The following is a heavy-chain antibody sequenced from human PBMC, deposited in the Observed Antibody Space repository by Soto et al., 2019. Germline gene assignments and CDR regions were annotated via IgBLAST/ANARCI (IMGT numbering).Heavy chain of an antibody. CDR2: ISGSGGST. D-gene: IGHD3-3*01. V-gene: IGHV3-23*01. CDR3: AKVPLLYHFWSGYPERFDY. CDR1: GFTFSSYA. J-gene: IGHJ4*02. Sequence: GGSLRLSCAASGFTFSSYAMSWVRQAPGKGLEWVSAISGSGGSTYYADSVKGRFTISRDNSKNTLYLQMNSLRAEDTAVYYCAKVPLLYHFWSGYPERFDYWGQGTLVTVSS.